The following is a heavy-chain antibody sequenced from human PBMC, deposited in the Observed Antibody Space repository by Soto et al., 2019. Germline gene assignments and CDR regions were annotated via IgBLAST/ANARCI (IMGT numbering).Heavy chain of an antibody. CDR1: GDSIGTTHSY. CDR2: IHYSGST. D-gene: IGHD2-8*01. V-gene: IGHV4-39*01. Sequence: LSLTCTVSGDSIGTTHSYWAWIRQSPGKGLEWIGNIHYSGSTYYMPSLRSRVTLSVDTSKNQFSLRLTSVTAEDPAVYYCARHEGNGNVWPLDYWGQGILVTVSS. J-gene: IGHJ4*02. CDR3: ARHEGNGNVWPLDY.